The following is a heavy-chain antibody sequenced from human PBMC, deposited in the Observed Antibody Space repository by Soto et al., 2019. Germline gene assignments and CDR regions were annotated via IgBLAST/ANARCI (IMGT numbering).Heavy chain of an antibody. D-gene: IGHD2-21*01. CDR2: IYFSGST. Sequence: QVQLQESGPGLVKPSQTLSLTCTDSGGSISGGTYYWTWIRQPPGQGLEWIGYIYFSGSTYYNPTLQSRVILAVDTSKNQFSLRLSSVTAADTAVYYCARGDWPTQMDVWVQGTTVTVSS. CDR3: ARGDWPTQMDV. CDR1: GGSISGGTYY. J-gene: IGHJ6*02. V-gene: IGHV4-31*03.